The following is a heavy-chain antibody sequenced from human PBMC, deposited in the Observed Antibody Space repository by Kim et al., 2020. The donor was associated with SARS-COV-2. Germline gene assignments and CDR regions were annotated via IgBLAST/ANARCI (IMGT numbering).Heavy chain of an antibody. CDR3: ARALPYCSGGSCYFSRGYYFDY. V-gene: IGHV4-31*03. CDR2: IYYSGST. J-gene: IGHJ4*02. CDR1: GGSISSGGYY. Sequence: SETLSLTCTVSGGSISSGGYYWSWIRQHPGKGLEWIGYIYYSGSTYYNPSLKSRVTISVDTSKNQFSLKLSSVTAADTAVYYCARALPYCSGGSCYFSRGYYFDYWGQGTLVTVSS. D-gene: IGHD2-15*01.